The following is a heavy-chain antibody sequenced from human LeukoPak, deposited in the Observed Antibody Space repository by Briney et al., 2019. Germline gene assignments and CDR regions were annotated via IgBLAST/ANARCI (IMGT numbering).Heavy chain of an antibody. Sequence: GGSLRLSCAASEFTFSSYAMSWVRQAPGKGLEWVSAISGSGGSTYYADSVKGRFTISRDNSKNTLYLQMNSLRAEDTAVYYHAKAGIRYSRSYYYYGMDVWGKGTTVTVSS. D-gene: IGHD3-9*01. CDR1: EFTFSSYA. V-gene: IGHV3-23*01. J-gene: IGHJ6*04. CDR2: ISGSGGST. CDR3: AKAGIRYSRSYYYYGMDV.